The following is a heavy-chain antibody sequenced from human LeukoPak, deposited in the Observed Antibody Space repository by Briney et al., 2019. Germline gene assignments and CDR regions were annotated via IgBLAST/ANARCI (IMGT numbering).Heavy chain of an antibody. V-gene: IGHV3-11*06. J-gene: IGHJ6*02. Sequence: PGGSLRLSCAASGFTFSDYPLNWIRQAPGKGLDWVSYISSSSSYTNYADSVKGRFTISRDNAKNSLYLQMNSLRADDTAVYYCARGLALYYYGMDVWGQGTMVTVSS. CDR2: ISSSSSYT. CDR3: ARGLALYYYGMDV. CDR1: GFTFSDYP.